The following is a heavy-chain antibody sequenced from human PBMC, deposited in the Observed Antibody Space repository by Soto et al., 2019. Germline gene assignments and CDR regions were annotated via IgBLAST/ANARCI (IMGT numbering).Heavy chain of an antibody. CDR2: ISSNGGST. V-gene: IGHV3-64D*08. D-gene: IGHD3-16*01. J-gene: IGHJ4*02. Sequence: PGGSLRLSCSASGFTFSSYAMHWVRQAPGKGLEYVSAISSNGGSTYYADSVKGRFTISRDNSKNTLYLQMTSLRAEDTAVYYCVKEEDYDYVWGSSPYWGQGTLVTVSS. CDR1: GFTFSSYA. CDR3: VKEEDYDYVWGSSPY.